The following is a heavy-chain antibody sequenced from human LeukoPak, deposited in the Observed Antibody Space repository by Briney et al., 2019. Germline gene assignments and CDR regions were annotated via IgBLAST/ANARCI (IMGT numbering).Heavy chain of an antibody. D-gene: IGHD2-15*01. CDR2: TYYRSKWYN. CDR1: GDSVSSNSAA. J-gene: IGHJ4*02. V-gene: IGHV6-1*01. CDR3: ARDGPYCSDGTCYSRFFNY. Sequence: SQTLSLTCAISGDSVSSNSAAWNWIRQSPSRGLEWLGRTYYRSKWYNDYAVSVKSRITINPDTSKNQFSLHLNSVTPEDTAVYYCARDGPYCSDGTCYSRFFNYWGQGTLVTVSS.